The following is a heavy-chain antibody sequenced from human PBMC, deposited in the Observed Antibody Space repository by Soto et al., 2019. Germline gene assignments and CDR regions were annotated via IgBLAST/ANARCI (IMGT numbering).Heavy chain of an antibody. D-gene: IGHD6-6*01. Sequence: EASVKVSCKVSGYTLTELSMHWVRQAPGKGLEWMGGFDPEDGETIYAQKFQGRVTMTEDTSTDTAYMELSSLRSEDTAVYYCAADWIAARRTEYYYYGMDVWGQGTTVTVSS. J-gene: IGHJ6*02. CDR2: FDPEDGET. CDR3: AADWIAARRTEYYYYGMDV. V-gene: IGHV1-24*01. CDR1: GYTLTELS.